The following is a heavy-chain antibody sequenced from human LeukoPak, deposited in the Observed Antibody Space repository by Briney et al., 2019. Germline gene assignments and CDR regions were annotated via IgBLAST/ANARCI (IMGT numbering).Heavy chain of an antibody. D-gene: IGHD3-22*01. J-gene: IGHJ4*02. CDR1: GYTFTSYG. CDR3: ATAQYYYDSSGYYYFDQ. CDR2: ISAYNGNT. V-gene: IGHV1-18*01. Sequence: GASVKVSCKASGYTFTSYGISWVRQAPGQGLEWMGWISAYNGNTNYAQKLQGRVTMTTDTSTSTAYMELRSLRSEDTDVYYCATAQYYYDSSGYYYFDQWGQGTLVTVSS.